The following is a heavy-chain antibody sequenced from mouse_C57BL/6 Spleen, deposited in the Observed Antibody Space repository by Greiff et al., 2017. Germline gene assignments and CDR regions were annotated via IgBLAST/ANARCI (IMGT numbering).Heavy chain of an antibody. V-gene: IGHV1-39*01. J-gene: IGHJ3*01. CDR2: INPNYGTT. D-gene: IGHD1-1*01. CDR1: GYSFTDYN. CDR3: ARSNGSRPWFAY. Sequence: VQMQQSGPELVKPGASVKISCKASGYSFTDYNMNWVKQSNGKSLEWIGVINPNYGTTSYNQKFKGKAILTVDQSSSNAYMQLNSMTSEDSAVYYYARSNGSRPWFAYWGQGTLVTVSA.